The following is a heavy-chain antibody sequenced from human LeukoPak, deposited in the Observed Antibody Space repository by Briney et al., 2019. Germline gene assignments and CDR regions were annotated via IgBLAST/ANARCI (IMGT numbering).Heavy chain of an antibody. CDR2: IRYDGSNK. D-gene: IGHD3-3*01. CDR1: GFTFSSYG. Sequence: GGSLRLSCAASGFTFSSYGKHWVRQAPGKGLEWVAFIRYDGSNKYYADSVKGRFTISRDNSKNTLYLQMNSLRAEDTAVYYCAKDRGFWSGEDYFDYWGQGTLVTVSS. J-gene: IGHJ4*02. V-gene: IGHV3-30*02. CDR3: AKDRGFWSGEDYFDY.